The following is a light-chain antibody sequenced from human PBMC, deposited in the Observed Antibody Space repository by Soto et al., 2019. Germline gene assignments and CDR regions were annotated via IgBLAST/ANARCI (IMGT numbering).Light chain of an antibody. J-gene: IGLJ1*01. CDR2: GNT. CDR1: SSNIGAGYE. Sequence: QSALTQPPSVSGAPGQRVTISCTGSSSNIGAGYEVHWFQQLPGTAPKLLIYGNTNRPSGVPDRFSGSKSDTSASLAITGLQPEDEADYYCQSYDSSLSVLYFFGTGTKVTVL. V-gene: IGLV1-40*01. CDR3: QSYDSSLSVLYF.